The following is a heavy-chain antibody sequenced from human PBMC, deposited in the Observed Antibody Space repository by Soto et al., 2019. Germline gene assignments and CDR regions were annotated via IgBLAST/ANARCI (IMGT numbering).Heavy chain of an antibody. J-gene: IGHJ5*02. CDR2: TYSGGAT. CDR1: GITVSTSY. CDR3: ATSLLWFGELRS. D-gene: IGHD3-10*01. V-gene: IGHV3-66*01. Sequence: EVQLVESGGGLVQPGGSLRLSCAASGITVSTSYMSWVRQAPGKGLEWVSLTYSGGATYYADSEKGRFSISRDNFNNTVYLQMNSLRAEDTAMYYCATSLLWFGELRSWGQGTLVTVSS.